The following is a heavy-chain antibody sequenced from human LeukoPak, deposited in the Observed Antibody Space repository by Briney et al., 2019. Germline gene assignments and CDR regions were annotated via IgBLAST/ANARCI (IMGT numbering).Heavy chain of an antibody. D-gene: IGHD2-2*01. CDR3: AHRQYCSSTSCYGRSFDP. CDR1: GFSLSTSGVG. CDR2: IYWDDDK. Sequence: ESGPTLVDPTPTLTLTFTFSGFSLSTSGVGVGWIRQPPGKALEWLALIYWDDDKRYTPSLKSRLTITKDTSKNQVVLTMTNMDPVDTATYYCAHRQYCSSTSCYGRSFDPWGQGTLVTVSS. V-gene: IGHV2-5*02. J-gene: IGHJ5*02.